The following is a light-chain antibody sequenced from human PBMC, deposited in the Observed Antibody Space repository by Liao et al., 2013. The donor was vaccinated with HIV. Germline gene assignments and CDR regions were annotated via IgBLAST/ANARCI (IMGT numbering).Light chain of an antibody. Sequence: SYELTQPPSVSVSPGQTASITCSGDKLGDKYASWYQQNPGQSPVVVIYQDMKRPSGIPDRFSGSNSGNTATLTISGTQAMDEADYYCQAWDSSTVLFGGGTKLTVL. V-gene: IGLV3-1*01. J-gene: IGLJ2*01. CDR3: QAWDSSTVL. CDR1: KLGDKY. CDR2: QDM.